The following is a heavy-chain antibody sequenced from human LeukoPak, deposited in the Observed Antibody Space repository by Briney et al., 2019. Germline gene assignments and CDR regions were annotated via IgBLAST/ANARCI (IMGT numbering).Heavy chain of an antibody. CDR3: ARESRYYSSGTPLDY. D-gene: IGHD3-10*01. Sequence: GGSLRLSCAASGFTFSSYWMSWVRQAPGKGLEWVANIKQDGSEKYYVDSVKGRFTISRDNAKNSLYLQMNSLRAEDTAVYYCARESRYYSSGTPLDYWGQGTLVTVSS. CDR2: IKQDGSEK. V-gene: IGHV3-7*03. J-gene: IGHJ4*02. CDR1: GFTFSSYW.